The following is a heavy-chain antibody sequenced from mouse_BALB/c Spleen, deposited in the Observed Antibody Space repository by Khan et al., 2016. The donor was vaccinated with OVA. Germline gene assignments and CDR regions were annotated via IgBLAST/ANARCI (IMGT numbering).Heavy chain of an antibody. Sequence: VKLQQSGAELAKPGASVKMSCKASGYTFTSYWMHWVKQRPGQGLEWIGYINPSTDYTEYNQKFKDKATLPADKSSSTAYMQLTSLTSEDSAVYYCTNHGSSSAWFTYWGQGTLVTVSA. V-gene: IGHV1-7*01. CDR3: TNHGSSSAWFTY. D-gene: IGHD1-1*01. CDR2: INPSTDYT. J-gene: IGHJ3*01. CDR1: GYTFTSYW.